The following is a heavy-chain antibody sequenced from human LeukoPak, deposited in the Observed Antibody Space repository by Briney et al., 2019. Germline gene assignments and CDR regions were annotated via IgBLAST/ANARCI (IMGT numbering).Heavy chain of an antibody. V-gene: IGHV1-2*06. Sequence: ASVKVSCKASGYTFTGYYVHWVRQAPGQGLEWMGRINPNSGDTNYAQKFQGRVTMTRDTSISTAYMELSRLRSDDTAVYYCERDYCGGDCFPDYWGQGTLVTVSS. D-gene: IGHD2-21*02. CDR1: GYTFTGYY. CDR2: INPNSGDT. J-gene: IGHJ4*02. CDR3: ERDYCGGDCFPDY.